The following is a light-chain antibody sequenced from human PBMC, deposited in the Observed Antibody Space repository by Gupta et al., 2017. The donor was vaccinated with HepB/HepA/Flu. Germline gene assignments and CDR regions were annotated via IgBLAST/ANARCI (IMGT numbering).Light chain of an antibody. CDR1: SLRSYY. CDR2: GKN. CDR3: NSRDSSGNHWV. J-gene: IGLJ3*02. Sequence: GQTVRITCQGDSLRSYYASWYQQKPGQAPVLVIYGKNNRPSGIPDRFSGSSSGNTASLTITGAQAEDEADYYCNSRDSSGNHWVFGGGTKLTVL. V-gene: IGLV3-19*01.